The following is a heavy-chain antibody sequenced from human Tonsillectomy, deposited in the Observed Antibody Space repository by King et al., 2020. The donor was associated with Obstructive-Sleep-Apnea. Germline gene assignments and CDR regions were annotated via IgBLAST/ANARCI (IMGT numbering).Heavy chain of an antibody. V-gene: IGHV3-23*04. CDR2: ISGSGGSS. D-gene: IGHD5-24*01. CDR3: AKEGVGEREMATIYWGFDY. Sequence: VLLVESGGGLVQPGGSLRLSCAASGFTFINYAMSWVRQAPGKGLEWVSAISGSGGSSYSADSVKGRFTISRDNSKNTLYLQMNSLRAEDTAVYYCAKEGVGEREMATIYWGFDYWGQGTLVTVSS. J-gene: IGHJ4*02. CDR1: GFTFINYA.